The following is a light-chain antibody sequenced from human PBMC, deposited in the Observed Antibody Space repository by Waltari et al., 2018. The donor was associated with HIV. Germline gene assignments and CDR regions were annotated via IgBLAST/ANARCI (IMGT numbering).Light chain of an antibody. CDR1: SSDVGDYNY. V-gene: IGLV2-14*01. CDR2: EVS. J-gene: IGLJ1*01. CDR3: SSYTTRAVSTYV. Sequence: QSALTQPAPVSGSPGQSSTISCTGTSSDVGDYNYVSLYQQHPGKAPKVIIYEVSNRPSGISDRFSGSKSGNTASLTISGLQAEDEADYYCSSYTTRAVSTYVFGTGTKVTVL.